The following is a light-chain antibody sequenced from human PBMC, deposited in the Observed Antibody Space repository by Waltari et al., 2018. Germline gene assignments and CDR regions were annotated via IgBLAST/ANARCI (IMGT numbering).Light chain of an antibody. Sequence: QSALTQPASVSASPGQSLTISCTGTSSDVRSSNYVSWYQQHPGKAPKLLIFEVTHRPSGVSNRFSGSKSGNTASLTISGLQAEDEADYYCSSYTRTTTLYVFGTGTKVTVL. CDR3: SSYTRTTTLYV. V-gene: IGLV2-14*03. J-gene: IGLJ1*01. CDR2: EVT. CDR1: SSDVRSSNY.